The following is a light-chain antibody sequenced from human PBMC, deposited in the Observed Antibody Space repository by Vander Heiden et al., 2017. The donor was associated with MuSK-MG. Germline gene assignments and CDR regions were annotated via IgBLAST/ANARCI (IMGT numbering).Light chain of an antibody. V-gene: IGKV3-11*01. J-gene: IGKJ4*01. CDR1: QSVSRF. CDR2: DAS. CDR3: QQRSNWPAT. Sequence: EIVLTQSPATLSLSPGERATLSCSASQSVSRFLAWYQQKPGQAPRLLIYDASNRATGIPARFSGSGSGTDFTLTISSLEPEDFVVYFCQQRSNWPATFGGGTKVEIK.